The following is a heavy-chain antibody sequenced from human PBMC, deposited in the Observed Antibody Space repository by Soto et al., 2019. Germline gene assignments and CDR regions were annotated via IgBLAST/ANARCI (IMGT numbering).Heavy chain of an antibody. D-gene: IGHD2-15*01. J-gene: IGHJ1*01. V-gene: IGHV3-30-3*01. CDR3: GIADHGDSAEYFQH. CDR2: ISYDGSNK. Sequence: QVQLVESGGGVVQPGRSLRLSCAASGFTFSSYAMHWVRQAPGKGLEWVAVISYDGSNKYYADSVKGRFTNSRDTSKNTPYLQMNSLRAEDTAVYYCGIADHGDSAEYFQHWGQGTLVTVSS. CDR1: GFTFSSYA.